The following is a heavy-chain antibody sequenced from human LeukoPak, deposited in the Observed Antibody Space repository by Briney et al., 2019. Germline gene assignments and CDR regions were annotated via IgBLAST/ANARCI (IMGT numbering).Heavy chain of an antibody. Sequence: PSETLSLTCTVSGGSISSGSYYWSWIRQPPGKGLEWIGEINHSGSTNYNPSLKSRVTISVDTSKNQFSLKLSSVTAADTAVYYCARAPRASPKRGFPNWGQGTLVTVSP. CDR3: ARAPRASPKRGFPN. V-gene: IGHV4-39*07. CDR2: INHSGST. J-gene: IGHJ4*02. CDR1: GGSISSGSYY.